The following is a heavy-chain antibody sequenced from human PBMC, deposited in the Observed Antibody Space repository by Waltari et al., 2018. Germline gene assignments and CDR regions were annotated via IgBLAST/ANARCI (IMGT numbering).Heavy chain of an antibody. CDR2: IIPILGIA. CDR1: GGTFSSYA. J-gene: IGHJ1*01. D-gene: IGHD6-13*01. Sequence: QVQLVQSGAEVKKPGSSVKVSCKASGGTFSSYAISWVRQAPGQGLEWMGGIIPILGIANYAQKFQGRVTITADESTSTAYMELGSLRSEDTAVYYCARDSLGIAAAGPTHAEYFQHWGQGTLVTVSS. V-gene: IGHV1-69*04. CDR3: ARDSLGIAAAGPTHAEYFQH.